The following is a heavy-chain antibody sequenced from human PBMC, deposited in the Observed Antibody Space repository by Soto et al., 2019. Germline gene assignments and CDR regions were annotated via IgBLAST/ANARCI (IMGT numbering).Heavy chain of an antibody. D-gene: IGHD3-3*01. CDR3: AKGPIFGVENIYDY. J-gene: IGHJ4*02. Sequence: DVQLLESGGDLVQPGGSLRLSCAASGFTFSSYAMSWVRQAPGKGLEWVSSMSGAGRSSYEADSVKGRFTISRDNSKNTLYLQMNNLRAEDTALYYCAKGPIFGVENIYDYWGQGTLVTVSS. V-gene: IGHV3-23*01. CDR1: GFTFSSYA. CDR2: MSGAGRSS.